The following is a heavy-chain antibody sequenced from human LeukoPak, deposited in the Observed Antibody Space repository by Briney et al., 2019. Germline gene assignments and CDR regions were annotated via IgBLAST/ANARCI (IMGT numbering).Heavy chain of an antibody. V-gene: IGHV3-48*01. CDR2: ISSSSSTI. CDR3: ARETISGSQDY. J-gene: IGHJ4*02. Sequence: GGSLRLSCAASGFTFSSYEMNWVRQAPGKGLEWVSYISSSSSTIYYADSVKGRFTISRDNAKNSLYLQMNSLRAEDTAVYYCARETISGSQDYWGQGTLVTVSS. D-gene: IGHD3-10*01. CDR1: GFTFSSYE.